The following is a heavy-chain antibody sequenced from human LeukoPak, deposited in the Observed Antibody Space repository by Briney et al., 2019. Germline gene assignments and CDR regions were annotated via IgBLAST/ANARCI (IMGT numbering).Heavy chain of an antibody. J-gene: IGHJ3*02. CDR3: ARRFAPSRNDASDI. D-gene: IGHD3-10*01. CDR1: GGSINSSSYY. CDR2: IYYSGST. Sequence: PSETLSLTCTVSGGSINSSSYYWGWIRQPPGKGLEWIGTIYYSGSTYYNPSLKSRVTISVDTSKNQFSLKLSSVTASDTAVYYCARRFAPSRNDASDIWGQGTMVTVSS. V-gene: IGHV4-39*01.